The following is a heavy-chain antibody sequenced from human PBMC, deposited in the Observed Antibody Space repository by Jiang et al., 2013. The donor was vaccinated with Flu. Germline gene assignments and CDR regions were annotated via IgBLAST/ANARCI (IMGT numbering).Heavy chain of an antibody. J-gene: IGHJ4*02. CDR2: GST. V-gene: IGHV4-30-2*04. D-gene: IGHD3-22*01. CDR3: ARSQTNRTPMVILG. Sequence: GSTYYNPSLKSRVTISVDTSKNQFSLKLSSVTAADTAVYYCARSQTNRTPMVILGWGQGTLVTVSS.